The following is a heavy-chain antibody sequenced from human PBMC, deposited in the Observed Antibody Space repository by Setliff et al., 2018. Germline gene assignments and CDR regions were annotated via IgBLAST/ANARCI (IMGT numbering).Heavy chain of an antibody. V-gene: IGHV5-51*01. CDR1: GYTFSDYW. J-gene: IGHJ4*02. CDR2: IYPGDSDT. D-gene: IGHD3-16*01. Sequence: GESLKISCRGSGYTFSDYWIGWVRQMPGKGLEWMGIIYPGDSDTRYSPSFQGQVTFSADKSISTAYLQWSSLKASGTATYYCARVGGADGIGIDYWGQGTVVTVSS. CDR3: ARVGGADGIGIDY.